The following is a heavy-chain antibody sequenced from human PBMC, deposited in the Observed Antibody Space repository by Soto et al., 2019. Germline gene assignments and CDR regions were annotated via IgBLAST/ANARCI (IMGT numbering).Heavy chain of an antibody. D-gene: IGHD3-3*01. J-gene: IGHJ6*03. CDR1: GGSISSYY. Sequence: QVQLQESGPGLVKPSETLSLTCTVSGGSISSYYWSWIRQPPGKGLEWIGYIYYSGSTNYNPSLKSRVTISVDTSKNQFSLKLSSVTAADTAVYYCARSYYDFWRRLYYYYYMDVWGKGTTVTVSS. V-gene: IGHV4-59*08. CDR3: ARSYYDFWRRLYYYYYMDV. CDR2: IYYSGST.